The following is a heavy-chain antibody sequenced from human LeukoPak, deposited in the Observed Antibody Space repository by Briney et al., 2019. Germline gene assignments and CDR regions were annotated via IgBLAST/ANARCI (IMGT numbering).Heavy chain of an antibody. CDR1: GIIVSSNY. J-gene: IGHJ3*02. V-gene: IGHV3-53*01. CDR3: ARDPSGYSNAFDI. CDR2: IYNDGRT. Sequence: GGSLRLSCAASGIIVSSNYMSWVRQGPGKGLEGVSVIYNDGRTYYADSVKGRFTISRDNSKNTLYLQMNSLRADDTAMYYCARDPSGYSNAFDIWGQGTMVTVSS. D-gene: IGHD3-22*01.